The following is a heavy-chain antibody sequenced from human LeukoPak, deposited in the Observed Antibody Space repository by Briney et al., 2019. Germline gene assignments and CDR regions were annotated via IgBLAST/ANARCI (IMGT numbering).Heavy chain of an antibody. D-gene: IGHD3-3*01. Sequence: GASVKVSCKASGYTFTGDYMHWVRQAPGQGLEWMGWINPNSGGTKYRQRLQGRVTMTRDTSISTAYMELSRLRSDDTAVYYCAREDRFGVIIWGQGTLVTVSS. CDR3: AREDRFGVII. J-gene: IGHJ4*02. CDR1: GYTFTGDY. CDR2: INPNSGGT. V-gene: IGHV1-2*02.